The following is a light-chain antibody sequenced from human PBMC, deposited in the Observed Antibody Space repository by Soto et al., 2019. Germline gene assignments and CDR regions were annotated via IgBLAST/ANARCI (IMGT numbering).Light chain of an antibody. CDR3: QQSYSTPLT. CDR2: GAS. CDR1: QSIGNY. J-gene: IGKJ4*01. V-gene: IGKV1-39*01. Sequence: DIQMTQSPSSLSASVGDRVTITCRASQSIGNYLNWYQHKPGKAPKLLIYGASSLHSGVPSSFSGSGSGTDFTLTISRLQPEDFATYYCQQSYSTPLTFGGGTKVEIK.